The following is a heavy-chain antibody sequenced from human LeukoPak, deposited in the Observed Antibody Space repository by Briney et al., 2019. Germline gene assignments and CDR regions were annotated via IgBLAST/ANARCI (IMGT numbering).Heavy chain of an antibody. D-gene: IGHD3-22*01. V-gene: IGHV4-39*01. Sequence: SETLSLTCTVSGGSISSSSYYWGWIRQPPGKGLEWIGNIYYSGSTYYSPSLKSRVTISVDTSKNQFSLKLSSVTAADTAVYYCARRDYYDSVPYWGQGTLVTVSS. CDR1: GGSISSSSYY. CDR2: IYYSGST. J-gene: IGHJ4*02. CDR3: ARRDYYDSVPY.